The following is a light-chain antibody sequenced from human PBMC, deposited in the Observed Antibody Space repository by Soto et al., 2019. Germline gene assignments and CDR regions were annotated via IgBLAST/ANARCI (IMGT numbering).Light chain of an antibody. V-gene: IGLV2-14*01. Sequence: QSALTQPASVSGTPGQSIAISCTGTSSDVGGYNYVSWYQQHPGKAPKLMIYEVSNRPSGVSNRFSGSKSGNTASLTISGLQAEDEADDYCSSCTSSNTWVFGGGTKLTVL. CDR1: SSDVGGYNY. J-gene: IGLJ3*02. CDR3: SSCTSSNTWV. CDR2: EVS.